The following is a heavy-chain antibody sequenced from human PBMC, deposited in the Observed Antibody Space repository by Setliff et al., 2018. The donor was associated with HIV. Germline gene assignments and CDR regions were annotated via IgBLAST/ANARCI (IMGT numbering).Heavy chain of an antibody. V-gene: IGHV4-59*11. Sequence: SETLSLTCTVSGGSISSHYWSWIRQPPGKGLEWIGYIYYSGSTNYNPSLKSRVTISVDMPKNQFSLKLSSVTAADTAVYYCAGGPGYCSGGTCYPGGWFDPWGQGTLVTVSS. CDR1: GGSISSHY. J-gene: IGHJ5*02. CDR3: AGGPGYCSGGTCYPGGWFDP. CDR2: IYYSGST. D-gene: IGHD2-15*01.